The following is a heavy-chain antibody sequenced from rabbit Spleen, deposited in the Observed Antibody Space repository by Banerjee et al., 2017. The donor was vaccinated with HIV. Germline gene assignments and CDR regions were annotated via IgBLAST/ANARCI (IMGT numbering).Heavy chain of an antibody. D-gene: IGHD1-1*01. Sequence: QSLEESGGDLVKPGASLTLTCKASGFTISSSYYMCWVRQAPGKGLELIACIDSSSVNTADATWAKGRFTISKTSSTTVTLQMTSLTAADTATYFCARDTSSSFSSYGMDLWGQGTLVTVS. CDR1: GFTISSSYY. CDR3: ARDTSSSFSSYGMDL. V-gene: IGHV1S40*01. J-gene: IGHJ6*01. CDR2: IDSSSVNT.